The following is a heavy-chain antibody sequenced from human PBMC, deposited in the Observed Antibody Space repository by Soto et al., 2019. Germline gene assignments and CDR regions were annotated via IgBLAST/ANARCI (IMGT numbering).Heavy chain of an antibody. CDR2: ISYDGSNK. J-gene: IGHJ4*02. CDR3: ARTHTHRSGYSYGYLLDY. CDR1: GFTFSSYA. V-gene: IGHV3-30-3*01. D-gene: IGHD5-18*01. Sequence: GGSLRLSCAASGFTFSSYAMHWVRQAPGKGLEWVAVISYDGSNKYYADSVKGRFTISRDNSKNTLYLQMNSLRAEDTAVYYCARTHTHRSGYSYGYLLDYWGQGTLVTVSS.